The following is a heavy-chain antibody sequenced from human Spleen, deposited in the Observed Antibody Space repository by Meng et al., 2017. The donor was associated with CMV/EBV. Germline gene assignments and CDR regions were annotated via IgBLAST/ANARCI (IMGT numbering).Heavy chain of an antibody. V-gene: IGHV1-69*02. Sequence: SVKVSCKASGGTFSSYTISWVRQAPGQGLEWMGRIIPILGIANYAQKFQGRVTITADKSTSTAYMELSSLRSEDTAVYYCARNPLVLGYCSSTSCYTVNWFDPWGQGTLVTVSS. CDR2: IIPILGIA. CDR1: GGTFSSYT. CDR3: ARNPLVLGYCSSTSCYTVNWFDP. J-gene: IGHJ5*02. D-gene: IGHD2-2*02.